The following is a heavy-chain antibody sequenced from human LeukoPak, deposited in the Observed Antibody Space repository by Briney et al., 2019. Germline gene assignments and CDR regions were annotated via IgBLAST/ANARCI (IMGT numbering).Heavy chain of an antibody. J-gene: IGHJ4*02. D-gene: IGHD6-13*01. CDR2: ISTSGGST. CDR3: ASYESQVWYSSSPAPFDY. V-gene: IGHV3-23*01. CDR1: EFPFSNYG. Sequence: KSGGTLRLSCAASEFPFSNYGMSWVRQAPGKGLEWVSSISTSGGSTYYADSVKGRFTISRDNAKNSLYLQMNSLRAEDTAVYYCASYESQVWYSSSPAPFDYWGQGTLVTVSS.